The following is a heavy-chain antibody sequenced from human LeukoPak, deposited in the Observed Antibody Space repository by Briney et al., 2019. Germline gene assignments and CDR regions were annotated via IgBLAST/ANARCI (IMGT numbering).Heavy chain of an antibody. CDR2: ITSDGSST. Sequence: GGSLRLSCAASGFTFSSYWMHWVRQAPGKGLVWVSRITSDGSSTVYAGSVKGRFTISRDNAKNTLYLQMNSLRAEDTAVYYCARPYCSGGGCYSNNWFDPWGQGTLVTVSS. D-gene: IGHD2-15*01. CDR3: ARPYCSGGGCYSNNWFDP. V-gene: IGHV3-74*01. CDR1: GFTFSSYW. J-gene: IGHJ5*02.